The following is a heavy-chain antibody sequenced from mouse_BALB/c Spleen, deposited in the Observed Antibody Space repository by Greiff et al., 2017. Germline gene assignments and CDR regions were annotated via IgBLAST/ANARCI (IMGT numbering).Heavy chain of an antibody. D-gene: IGHD1-1*01. J-gene: IGHJ4*01. CDR1: GFSLTGYG. Sequence: VKLVESGPGLVAPSQSLSITCTVSGFSLTGYGVNWVRQPPGKGLEWLGMIWGDGSTDYNSALKSRLSISKDNSKSQVFLKMNSLQTDDTARYYCARDLYYGSSPDAMDYWGQGTSVTVSS. CDR2: IWGDGST. V-gene: IGHV2-6-7*01. CDR3: ARDLYYGSSPDAMDY.